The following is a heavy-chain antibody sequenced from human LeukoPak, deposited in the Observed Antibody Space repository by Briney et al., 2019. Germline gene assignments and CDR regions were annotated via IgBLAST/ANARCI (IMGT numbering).Heavy chain of an antibody. CDR3: ARGIAAAGNPYDY. Sequence: SETLSLTCAVYGGSFSGYYWSWIRQPPGKGLEWIGEINHSGSTNYNPSLKSRVTISVDTSKNQFSLKLSSVTAADTAVYYCARGIAAAGNPYDYWGQGTLVTVSS. D-gene: IGHD6-13*01. CDR2: INHSGST. J-gene: IGHJ4*02. CDR1: GGSFSGYY. V-gene: IGHV4-34*01.